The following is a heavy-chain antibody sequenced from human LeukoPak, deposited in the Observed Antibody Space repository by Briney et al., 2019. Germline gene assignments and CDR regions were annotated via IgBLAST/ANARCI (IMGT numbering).Heavy chain of an antibody. D-gene: IGHD3-10*01. CDR3: AKGRPSYRNVLLAEFDY. J-gene: IGHJ4*02. CDR2: ISHDGSNK. CDR1: GFTFSNYG. V-gene: IGHV3-30*18. Sequence: GGSLRLACAATGFTFSNYGMHWVRQAPGEGLERAAVISHDGSNKYYVDSVKGRFIVSRDNSKNTLFLEMDSLRAEDTAVYFCAKGRPSYRNVLLAEFDYWGQGTLVTVSS.